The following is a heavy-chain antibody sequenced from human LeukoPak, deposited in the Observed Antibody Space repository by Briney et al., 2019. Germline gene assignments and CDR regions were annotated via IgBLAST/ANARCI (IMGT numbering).Heavy chain of an antibody. J-gene: IGHJ4*02. CDR1: GGAISSSSDY. Sequence: SQTLCLTCAVSGGAISSSSDYWGWVRPPPRKGLGWIWSIYYSGSTYYNPSLKSRVTLSVDTSKNQFSLKLSSVTAADTAVYYCARATSNPDRIITIFGVVPYDYWGQGTLVTVSS. CDR3: ARATSNPDRIITIFGVVPYDY. D-gene: IGHD3-3*01. V-gene: IGHV4-39*07. CDR2: IYYSGST.